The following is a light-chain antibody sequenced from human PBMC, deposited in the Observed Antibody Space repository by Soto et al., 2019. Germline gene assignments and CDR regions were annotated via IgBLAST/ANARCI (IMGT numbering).Light chain of an antibody. CDR2: TVS. CDR3: QQFNSPPFT. J-gene: IGKJ4*01. CDR1: QDIRSS. Sequence: DIQLTQSPSFLSASVGDRLTITCRASQDIRSSLAWYQQKPGKAPNLLIYTVSTLQSGVPSRCSGSRSGTEFTLTISSLQPEDFANYYRQQFNSPPFTFGGGTKVEI. V-gene: IGKV1-9*01.